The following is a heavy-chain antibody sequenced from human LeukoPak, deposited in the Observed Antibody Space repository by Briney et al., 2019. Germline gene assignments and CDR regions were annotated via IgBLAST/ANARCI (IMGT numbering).Heavy chain of an antibody. Sequence: ASVKVSCKASGYTFTSYAMHWVRQAPGQRLEWMGWINAGNGNTKYSQKFQGRVTITRDTSASTAYMELSSLRSEDTAVYYCARDHSSGWANYFDYWGQGTLVTVSS. CDR1: GYTFTSYA. J-gene: IGHJ4*02. D-gene: IGHD6-19*01. CDR2: INAGNGNT. V-gene: IGHV1-3*01. CDR3: ARDHSSGWANYFDY.